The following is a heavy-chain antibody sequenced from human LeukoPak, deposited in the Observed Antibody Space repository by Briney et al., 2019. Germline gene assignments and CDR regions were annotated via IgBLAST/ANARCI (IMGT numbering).Heavy chain of an antibody. J-gene: IGHJ6*03. CDR2: IKQDGSEK. Sequence: GGSLRLSCAVSVFTFDDYGMSWVRQARGKGLEGVAYIKQDGSEKYYVDSVKDRFTIYRHNARSSLYLQMNSLRAEDAAVYYCARDYDRLTRKIGRDSLYYYYYYMDVWGKGTTVTVSS. CDR1: VFTFDDYG. V-gene: IGHV3-7*01. D-gene: IGHD3-16*01. CDR3: ARDYDRLTRKIGRDSLYYYYYYMDV.